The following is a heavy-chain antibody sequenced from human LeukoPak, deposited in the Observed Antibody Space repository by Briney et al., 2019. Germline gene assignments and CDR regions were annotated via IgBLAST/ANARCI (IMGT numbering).Heavy chain of an antibody. CDR2: FDPEDGET. Sequence: ASVKVSCKVSGYTLTELSMHWVRQAPGKGLEWMGGFDPEDGETIYAQKFQGRVTMTEDTSTDTAYMELSSLRSEDMAVYYCARAWIGYSSGWYGDNWFDPWGQGTLVTVSS. J-gene: IGHJ5*02. CDR1: GYTLTELS. D-gene: IGHD6-19*01. CDR3: ARAWIGYSSGWYGDNWFDP. V-gene: IGHV1-24*01.